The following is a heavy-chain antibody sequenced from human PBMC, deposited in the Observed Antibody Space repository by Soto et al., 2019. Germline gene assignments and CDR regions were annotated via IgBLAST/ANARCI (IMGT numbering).Heavy chain of an antibody. D-gene: IGHD5-18*01. CDR1: GGTFSSYA. J-gene: IGHJ6*02. Sequence: SVKVSCKASGGTFSSYAISWVRQAPGHGLEWMGGIIPIFGTANYAQKFQGRVTITADKSTSTAYMELSSLRSEDTAVYYCARDSSGYSYGYYYYGMDVWGQGTTVTVSS. V-gene: IGHV1-69*06. CDR3: ARDSSGYSYGYYYYGMDV. CDR2: IIPIFGTA.